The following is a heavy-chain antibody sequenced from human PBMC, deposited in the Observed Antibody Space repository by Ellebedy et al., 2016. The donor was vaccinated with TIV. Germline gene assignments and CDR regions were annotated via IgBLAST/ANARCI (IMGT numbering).Heavy chain of an antibody. CDR1: GFTFSSYS. CDR2: ISSSSSYI. Sequence: GESLKISXAASGFTFSSYSMNWVRQAPGKGLEWVSSISSSSSYIYYADSVKGRFTISRDNAKNSLYLQMNSLRAEDTAVYYCASHLQGDSSYGMDVWGQGTTVTVSS. J-gene: IGHJ6*02. D-gene: IGHD3-16*01. CDR3: ASHLQGDSSYGMDV. V-gene: IGHV3-21*01.